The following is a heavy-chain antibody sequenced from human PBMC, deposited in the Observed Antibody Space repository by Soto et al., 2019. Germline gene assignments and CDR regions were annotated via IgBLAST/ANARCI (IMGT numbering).Heavy chain of an antibody. J-gene: IGHJ4*02. CDR3: ARSGRSLLHY. CDR1: GASISGSDHY. Sequence: QVQLQESGPGLVKASQTLSLTCTVSGASISGSDHYWSWIRQPPGKGLEWIGHLSYTGNSYNPYYTPSLQSRPTMSLYTSNNQFSLIMTSVTSADTAVYFCARSGRSLLHYWGQGALVSVSS. CDR2: LSYTGNSYNP. D-gene: IGHD3-3*01. V-gene: IGHV4-30-4*01.